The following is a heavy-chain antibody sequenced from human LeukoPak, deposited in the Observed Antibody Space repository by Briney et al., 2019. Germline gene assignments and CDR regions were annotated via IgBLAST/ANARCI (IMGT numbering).Heavy chain of an antibody. V-gene: IGHV1-18*04. Sequence: GASVKVSCKGSGYTFTSYGISWVRQAPGQGLEWMGWINAYNGNTNYAQKLQGRVTMTTDTSTSTAYMELRSLRSDDTAVYYCARDLDIVVVPAVPIHPAPYYYYGMDVWGKGTTVTVSS. D-gene: IGHD2-2*01. CDR3: ARDLDIVVVPAVPIHPAPYYYYGMDV. J-gene: IGHJ6*04. CDR1: GYTFTSYG. CDR2: INAYNGNT.